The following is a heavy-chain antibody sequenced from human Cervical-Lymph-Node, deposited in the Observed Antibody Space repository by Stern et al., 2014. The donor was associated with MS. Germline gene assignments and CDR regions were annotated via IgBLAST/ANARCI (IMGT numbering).Heavy chain of an antibody. D-gene: IGHD4-11*01. CDR2: IFSNDEK. J-gene: IGHJ4*02. V-gene: IGHV2-26*01. CDR1: GFSLSNARMG. CDR3: ARISMTTVTTPYFDY. Sequence: ESGPVLVKPTETLALTCTVSGFSLSNARMGVSWIRQPPGKALEWLANIFSNDEKSYSTSLKSRLTISKDTSKSQVVLTMTNMDPVDTATYYCARISMTTVTTPYFDYWGQGTLVTVSS.